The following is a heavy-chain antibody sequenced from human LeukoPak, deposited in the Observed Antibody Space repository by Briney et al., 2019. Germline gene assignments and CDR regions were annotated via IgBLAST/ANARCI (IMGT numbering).Heavy chain of an antibody. V-gene: IGHV3-21*01. CDR1: GFAFSDDS. J-gene: IGHJ4*02. Sequence: GGSLRLSCVASGFAFSDDSMNWVRQPPGKGLEWVSSISSTSKYIYYADSVKGRFTISRDNAKNSLFLQMNNLRVDDSAIYYCAREYTAMAYDYWGQGNLVTVSS. CDR3: AREYTAMAYDY. D-gene: IGHD5-18*01. CDR2: ISSTSKYI.